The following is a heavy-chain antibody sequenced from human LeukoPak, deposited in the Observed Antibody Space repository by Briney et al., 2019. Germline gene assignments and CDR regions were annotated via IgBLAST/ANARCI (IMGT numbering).Heavy chain of an antibody. J-gene: IGHJ4*02. CDR3: ARCYASGSYGIDY. CDR1: GFTFSSYA. CDR2: ISYDGINK. V-gene: IGHV3-30*14. Sequence: PGGSLRLSCAASGFTFSSYAMHWVRQAPGKGLEWVAVISYDGINKYYADSVKGRFTVSRDNAKNSLSLQMNSLGAEDTAVYYCARCYASGSYGIDYWGQGTLVTVSS. D-gene: IGHD3-10*01.